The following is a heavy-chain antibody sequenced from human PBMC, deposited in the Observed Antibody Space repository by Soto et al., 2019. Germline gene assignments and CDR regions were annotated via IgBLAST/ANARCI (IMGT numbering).Heavy chain of an antibody. V-gene: IGHV1-2*04. D-gene: IGHD6-19*01. CDR2: INPNSGGT. J-gene: IGHJ3*02. Sequence: ASVKVSCKASGYTFTGYYMHWVRQAPGQGLEWMGWINPNSGGTNYAQKFQGWVTMTRDTSISTAYMELSRLRSDDTAVYYCARDKQWLGLTNGDRNAFDIWGQGTMVTVSS. CDR3: ARDKQWLGLTNGDRNAFDI. CDR1: GYTFTGYY.